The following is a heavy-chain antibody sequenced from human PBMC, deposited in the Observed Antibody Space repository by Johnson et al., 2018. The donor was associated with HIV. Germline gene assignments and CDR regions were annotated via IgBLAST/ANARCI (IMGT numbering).Heavy chain of an antibody. Sequence: VQLVESGGGVVRPGGSLRLSCAASGFIFDDYGMSWVRQAPGKGLEWVSGINWNGGSTGYADSVKGRFTISRDNAKNSLYLQMNSLRAEDTAVYYCARPQGGAPLAMAFDIWGQGTMVTVSS. J-gene: IGHJ3*02. D-gene: IGHD3-16*01. CDR3: ARPQGGAPLAMAFDI. CDR1: GFIFDDYG. V-gene: IGHV3-20*04. CDR2: INWNGGST.